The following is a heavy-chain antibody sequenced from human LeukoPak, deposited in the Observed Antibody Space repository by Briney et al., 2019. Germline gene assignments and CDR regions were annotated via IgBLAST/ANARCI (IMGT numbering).Heavy chain of an antibody. V-gene: IGHV7-4-1*02. D-gene: IGHD6-13*01. Sequence: ASVKVSCKASGYSFTSNYIHWVRQAPGQGLEWMGWINTNTGNPTYAQGFTGRFVFSLDTSVSTAYLQISSLKAEDTAVYYCAISIAAAGVYYYYGMDVWGQGTTVTVSS. J-gene: IGHJ6*02. CDR1: GYSFTSNY. CDR2: INTNTGNP. CDR3: AISIAAAGVYYYYGMDV.